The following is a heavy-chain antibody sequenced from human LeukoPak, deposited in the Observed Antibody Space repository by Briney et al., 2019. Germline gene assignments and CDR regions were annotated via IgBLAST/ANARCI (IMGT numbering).Heavy chain of an antibody. V-gene: IGHV4-59*12. CDR1: GGSISSYY. J-gene: IGHJ4*02. D-gene: IGHD3-22*01. CDR3: ARDSGAYYFSFDY. CDR2: IFYSGST. Sequence: PSETLSLTCTVSGGSISSYYWNWIRQPPGKGLEWIGYIFYSGSTNYNPSLKSRVAISVNTSKNQFSLKLNSVTAADTAVYYCARDSGAYYFSFDYWGQGTLVTVSS.